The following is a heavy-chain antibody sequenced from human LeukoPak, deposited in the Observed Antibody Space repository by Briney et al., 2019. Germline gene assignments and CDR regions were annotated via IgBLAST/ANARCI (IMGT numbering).Heavy chain of an antibody. CDR2: INPSGGST. Sequence: GASVKVSCKASGYTFTGYYMHWVRQAPGQGPEWMGIINPSGGSTSYAQKFQGRVTMTRDTSTSTVYMELSSLRSEDTAVYYCARDKGAYDIGANWYFDLWGRGTLVTVSS. CDR1: GYTFTGYY. CDR3: ARDKGAYDIGANWYFDL. J-gene: IGHJ2*01. D-gene: IGHD5-12*01. V-gene: IGHV1-46*01.